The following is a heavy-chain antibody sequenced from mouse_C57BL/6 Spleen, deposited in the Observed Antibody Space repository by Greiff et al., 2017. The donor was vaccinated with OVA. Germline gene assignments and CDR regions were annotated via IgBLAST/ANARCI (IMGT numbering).Heavy chain of an antibody. J-gene: IGHJ3*01. CDR1: GFNIKDDY. CDR2: IDPENGDT. Sequence: EVKLMESGAELVRPGASVKLSCTASGFNIKDDYMHWVKQRPEQGLEWIGWIDPENGDTEYASKFQGKATITADTSSNTAYLQLSSLTSEDTAVYYCTISYGNYTYWGQGTLVTVSA. D-gene: IGHD2-1*01. V-gene: IGHV14-4*01. CDR3: TISYGNYTY.